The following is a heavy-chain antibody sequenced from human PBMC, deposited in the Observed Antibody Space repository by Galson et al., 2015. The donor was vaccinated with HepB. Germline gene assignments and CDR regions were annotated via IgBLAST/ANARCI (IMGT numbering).Heavy chain of an antibody. Sequence: SLRLSCAASGFTFSSYSMNWVRQAPGKGLEWVSSISSSSSYIYYADSVKGRFTISRDNAKNSLYLQMNSLRAEDTAVYYCARDGFVPAAMPAYFDYWGQGTLVTVSS. CDR1: GFTFSSYS. V-gene: IGHV3-21*01. CDR3: ARDGFVPAAMPAYFDY. D-gene: IGHD2-2*01. CDR2: ISSSSSYI. J-gene: IGHJ4*02.